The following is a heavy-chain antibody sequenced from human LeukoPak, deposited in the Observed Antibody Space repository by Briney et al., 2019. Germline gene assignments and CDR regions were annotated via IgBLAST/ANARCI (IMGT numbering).Heavy chain of an antibody. CDR1: GDSISSGNW. CDR3: ARPRYSGRRSGAFDI. V-gene: IGHV4-4*02. J-gene: IGHJ3*02. CDR2: IYYSGST. D-gene: IGHD1-26*01. Sequence: PSETLSLTCAVSGDSISSGNWWSWVRQPPGKGLEWIGEIYYSGSTNYNPSLKSRVTISVDKSKNQFSLKLSSVTAADTAVYYCARPRYSGRRSGAFDIWGQGTMVTVSS.